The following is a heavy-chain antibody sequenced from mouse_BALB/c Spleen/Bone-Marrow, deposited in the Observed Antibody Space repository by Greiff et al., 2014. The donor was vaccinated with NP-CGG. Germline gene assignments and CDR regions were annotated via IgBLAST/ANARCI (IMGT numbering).Heavy chain of an antibody. D-gene: IGHD1-1*01. CDR2: IWAGGST. V-gene: IGHV2-9*02. CDR1: GFSLSSYG. CDR3: AGPYYYGSYYAMDY. J-gene: IGHJ4*01. Sequence: VHLVESGPGLVAPSQSLSITCTVSGFSLSSYGVHWVRQPPGKGLEWLGVIWAGGSTNYNSALMSRLSISKDNSKSQVFLKVNSLQTDDTAMYYCAGPYYYGSYYAMDYWGQGTSVTVSS.